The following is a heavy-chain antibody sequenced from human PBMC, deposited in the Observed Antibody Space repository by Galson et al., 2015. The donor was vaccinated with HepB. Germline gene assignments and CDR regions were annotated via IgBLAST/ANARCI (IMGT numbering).Heavy chain of an antibody. J-gene: IGHJ4*02. Sequence: SLRLSCAASGFTFSTYALHWVRQAPGKGLEWVAIISYGGSKKYYAASVKGRFTISRDNSKNTLYLQMNSLRGEDTAVYYCARDTGSGDDYWGQGTLVTVSS. CDR3: ARDTGSGDDY. V-gene: IGHV3-30*04. CDR2: ISYGGSKK. CDR1: GFTFSTYA. D-gene: IGHD3-10*01.